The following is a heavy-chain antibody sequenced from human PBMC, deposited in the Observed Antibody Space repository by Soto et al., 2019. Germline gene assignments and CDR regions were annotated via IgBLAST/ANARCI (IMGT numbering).Heavy chain of an antibody. J-gene: IGHJ4*02. Sequence: ASVKVSCKASGYTFTSYGISWVRQAPGQGLEWMGWISAYNGNTNYAQKLQGRVTMTTDTSTSTAYMELRSLRSDDTAVYYCARDARARHDFWSGYYKYYFDYWGQGTLVTVSS. CDR1: GYTFTSYG. CDR3: ARDARARHDFWSGYYKYYFDY. D-gene: IGHD3-3*01. CDR2: ISAYNGNT. V-gene: IGHV1-18*04.